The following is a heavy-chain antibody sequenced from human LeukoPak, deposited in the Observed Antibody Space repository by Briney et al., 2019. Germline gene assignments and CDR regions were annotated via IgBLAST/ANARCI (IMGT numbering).Heavy chain of an antibody. CDR2: ISSSSSTI. D-gene: IGHD3-10*01. J-gene: IGHJ4*02. CDR3: ASGRGVSSFDY. CDR1: GFTFSSYA. Sequence: PGGSLRLSCAASGFTFSSYAMNWVRQAPGKGLEWVSYISSSSSTIYYADSVKGRFTISRDNAKNSLYLQMNSLRAEDTAVYYCASGRGVSSFDYWGQGTLVTVSS. V-gene: IGHV3-48*04.